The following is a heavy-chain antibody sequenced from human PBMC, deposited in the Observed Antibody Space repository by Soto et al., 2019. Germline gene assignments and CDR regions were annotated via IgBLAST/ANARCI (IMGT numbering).Heavy chain of an antibody. V-gene: IGHV3-11*01. CDR3: ARNTLSAAGSDNYGLDA. Sequence: QVQLVESGGGLVEPGGSLRLSCATSGFTFSDHYMSWIRQAPGNGLSWVAYISGSGFTIYNADSVNGRFTISRDNAKNSVYLQMDSLRAEDTAVYYCARNTLSAAGSDNYGLDAWGRGTTVAVSS. CDR1: GFTFSDHY. CDR2: ISGSGFTI. D-gene: IGHD6-13*01. J-gene: IGHJ6*02.